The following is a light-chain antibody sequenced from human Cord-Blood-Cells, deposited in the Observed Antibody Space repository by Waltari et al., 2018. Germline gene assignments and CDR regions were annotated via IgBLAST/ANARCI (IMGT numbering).Light chain of an antibody. CDR3: CSYAGSSGVV. Sequence: QSALTQPASVSGSPGQSITISSTGTSSAFGSYNLVSWYQQHPGKAPKLMIYEGSKRPSGVSNRFSGSKSGNTASLTISGLQAEDEADYYCCSYAGSSGVVFGGGTKLTVL. CDR2: EGS. J-gene: IGLJ2*01. CDR1: SSAFGSYNL. V-gene: IGLV2-23*01.